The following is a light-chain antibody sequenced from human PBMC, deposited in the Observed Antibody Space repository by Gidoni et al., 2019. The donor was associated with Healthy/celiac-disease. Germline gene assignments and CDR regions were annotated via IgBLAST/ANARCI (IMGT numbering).Light chain of an antibody. Sequence: IQMTQSPSSLSASVGDRVTITCRANQSISSYLNSYQQKPGKAPKLLIYAASSLQRGVPSRFSSSGSGTDFTLTISSLQPEDFATYYCQQSNSTLMYTFGQGTKLEIK. CDR2: AAS. V-gene: IGKV1-39*01. J-gene: IGKJ2*01. CDR3: QQSNSTLMYT. CDR1: QSISSY.